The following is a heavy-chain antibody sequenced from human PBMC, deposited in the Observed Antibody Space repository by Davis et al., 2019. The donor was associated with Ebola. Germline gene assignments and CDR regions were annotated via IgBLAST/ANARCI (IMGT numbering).Heavy chain of an antibody. D-gene: IGHD3-22*01. J-gene: IGHJ4*02. CDR2: INHSGST. V-gene: IGHV4-34*01. Sequence: MPGGSLRLSCAVYGGSFSGYYWSWIRQPPGKGLEWIGEINHSGSTNYNPSLKSRVTISVDTSKNQFSLKLSSVTAADTAVYYCARGHGSSGYYLRIKYFDYWGQGTLVTVSS. CDR3: ARGHGSSGYYLRIKYFDY. CDR1: GGSFSGYY.